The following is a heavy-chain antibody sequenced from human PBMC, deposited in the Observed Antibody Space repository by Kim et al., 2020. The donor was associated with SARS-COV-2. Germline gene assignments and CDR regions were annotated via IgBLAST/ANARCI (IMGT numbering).Heavy chain of an antibody. CDR3: ARDSPRYCSGGSRYLNYYYGMDV. CDR1: GDSVSSNSAA. J-gene: IGHJ6*02. Sequence: SQTLSLTCAISGDSVSSNSAAWNWIRQSPSRCLEWLGRTYYRSKCYNDYAVSVKSRITINPDTFKNQFYLQLNSVTPEDTAVYYCARDSPRYCSGGSRYLNYYYGMDVWGQGPTVTVSS. V-gene: IGHV6-1*01. CDR2: TYYRSKCYN. D-gene: IGHD2-15*01.